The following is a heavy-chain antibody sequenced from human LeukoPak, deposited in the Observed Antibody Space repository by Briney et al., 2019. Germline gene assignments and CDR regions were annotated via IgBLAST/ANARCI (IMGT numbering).Heavy chain of an antibody. V-gene: IGHV1-2*02. CDR2: INPNSGGT. J-gene: IGHJ3*02. D-gene: IGHD6-25*01. CDR3: ARESGIAAAGMPTYAFDI. CDR1: GYTFTGYY. Sequence: ASVKVSCKASGYTFTGYYMHWVRQAPGQGLEWMGWINPNSGGTNYAQKFQGRVTMTRDTSISTAYMELSRLRSDDTAVYYCARESGIAAAGMPTYAFDIWGQGTMDTVSS.